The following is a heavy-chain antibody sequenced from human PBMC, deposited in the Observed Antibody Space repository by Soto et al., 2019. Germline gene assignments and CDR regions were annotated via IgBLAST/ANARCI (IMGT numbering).Heavy chain of an antibody. CDR1: GGSISSGGHY. CDR3: AREGGIVGATAADY. J-gene: IGHJ4*02. Sequence: QVQLQESGPGLVKPSQTLSLTCTVSGGSISSGGHYWSWIRQHPGKGLEWIGYIYYSGSTYYNPSLKSRVTISVDTSKNPFSLKLSSVTAADTAVYYCAREGGIVGATAADYWGQGTLVTVSS. CDR2: IYYSGST. D-gene: IGHD1-26*01. V-gene: IGHV4-31*03.